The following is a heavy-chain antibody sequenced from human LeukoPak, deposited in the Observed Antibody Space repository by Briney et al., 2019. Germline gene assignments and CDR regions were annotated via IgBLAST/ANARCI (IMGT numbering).Heavy chain of an antibody. V-gene: IGHV4-34*01. D-gene: IGHD4-17*01. CDR3: ASMTTGHDF. Sequence: PSETLSLTCAVSGTSFSSYYWSWIRQPPGKGLEWIGEVNHSGYTNDNPSLKSRVTISVDTSKNQFSLRLRSVTAADTGVYFCASMTTGHDFWGQGTLVTVSS. CDR2: VNHSGYT. J-gene: IGHJ4*02. CDR1: GTSFSSYY.